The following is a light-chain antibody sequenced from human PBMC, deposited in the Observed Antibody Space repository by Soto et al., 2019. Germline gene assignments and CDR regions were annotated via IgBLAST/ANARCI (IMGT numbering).Light chain of an antibody. CDR3: QHLYTYPRT. V-gene: IGKV1-12*01. CDR1: QDINKW. Sequence: DMELNQSPLLESPTIGEGNSIDFRASQDINKWLAWYQQKPGLAPNLVIYTASRLHGGGPSRFSGSATGPDFTHTSTIRQPDDSASYYRQHLYTYPRTFGGGTKVDIK. CDR2: TAS. J-gene: IGKJ4*01.